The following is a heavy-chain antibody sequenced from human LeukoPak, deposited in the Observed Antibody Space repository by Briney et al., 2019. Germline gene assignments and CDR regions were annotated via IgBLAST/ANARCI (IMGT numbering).Heavy chain of an antibody. CDR1: GFIFSNYA. CDR3: AKNYGAPRPFYDY. Sequence: GGSLRLSCAASGFIFSNYAMTWVRQAPGKGLQWVSAISGDAIYTYYLDSVKGRFTTSRDNSKNTLFLQMNSLRADDTAVYYCAKNYGAPRPFYDYWGQGIVVTVSS. J-gene: IGHJ4*02. CDR2: ISGDAIYT. D-gene: IGHD4-17*01. V-gene: IGHV3-23*01.